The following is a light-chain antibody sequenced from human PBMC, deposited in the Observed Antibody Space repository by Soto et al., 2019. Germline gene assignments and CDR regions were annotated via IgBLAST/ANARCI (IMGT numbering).Light chain of an antibody. CDR1: QSISSW. V-gene: IGKV1-5*03. CDR3: LQYENYPLT. J-gene: IGKJ4*01. Sequence: DVQMTQSPSTLSASVGDRVTITCRASQSISSWLAWYQQKPGKAPNLLIYKASSLESGVPSTFSGSGSGTEFSLTVSSLQPDDFATYYCLQYENYPLTFGGGTKVDIK. CDR2: KAS.